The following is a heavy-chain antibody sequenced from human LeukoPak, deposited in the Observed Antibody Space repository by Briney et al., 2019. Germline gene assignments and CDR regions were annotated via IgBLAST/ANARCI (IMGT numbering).Heavy chain of an antibody. D-gene: IGHD3-16*01. CDR2: IYYSGST. CDR3: ARGGARTTMLINY. V-gene: IGHV4-59*01. Sequence: PSETLSLTCTVSGGSISSYYWSWIRQPPGKGLEWIGYIYYSGSTNYNPSLKSRVTISVDTSKNQFSLKPSSVTAADTAVYYCARGGARTTMLINYWGQGTLVTVSS. J-gene: IGHJ4*02. CDR1: GGSISSYY.